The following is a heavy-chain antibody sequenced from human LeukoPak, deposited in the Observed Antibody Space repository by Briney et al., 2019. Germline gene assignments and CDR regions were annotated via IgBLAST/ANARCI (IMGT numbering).Heavy chain of an antibody. V-gene: IGHV3-23*01. J-gene: IGHJ4*02. Sequence: GGSLRLSCAVSGFTVSNQAMSWVRQAPGKGLEWLAGISGSGGTTYYADSVKGRFTISRDYSKNTLYLQLNNLSAEDTAIYFCAKGKSGSYSPLDSWGQGTLVTVSS. D-gene: IGHD1-26*01. CDR3: AKGKSGSYSPLDS. CDR2: ISGSGGTT. CDR1: GFTVSNQA.